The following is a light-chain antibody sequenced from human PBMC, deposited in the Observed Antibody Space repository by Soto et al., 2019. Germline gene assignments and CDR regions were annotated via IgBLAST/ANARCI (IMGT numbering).Light chain of an antibody. Sequence: DIQMTQSTSSLSASVGDRVTITCQATQDISNRLNWFQQKTGKTPKHLIYDASNLETGVPSRFCGSGSGTDFTFTIISLQAEDITTYYCQQYENLPITFGQGTRLEIK. CDR1: QDISNR. CDR3: QQYENLPIT. CDR2: DAS. J-gene: IGKJ5*01. V-gene: IGKV1-33*01.